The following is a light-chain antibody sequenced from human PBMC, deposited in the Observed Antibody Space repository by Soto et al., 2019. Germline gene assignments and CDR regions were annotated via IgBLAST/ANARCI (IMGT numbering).Light chain of an antibody. V-gene: IGKV3-20*01. J-gene: IGKJ5*01. CDR3: QQYGSSPIT. CDR2: DAS. Sequence: VLTQSPGALSLSPGERATLSCRASQSIHTSLAWYQQKPGQPPRLVIYDASSRATGIPDRFSGSGSRTDFTLTISRLEPEDFAVYYCQQYGSSPITFGQGTRPEI. CDR1: QSIHTS.